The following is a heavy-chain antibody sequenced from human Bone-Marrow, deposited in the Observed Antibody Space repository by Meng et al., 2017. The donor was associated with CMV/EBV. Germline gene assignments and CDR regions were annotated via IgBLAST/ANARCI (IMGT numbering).Heavy chain of an antibody. V-gene: IGHV1-69*06. J-gene: IGHJ6*02. CDR2: IIPIFGTA. CDR3: ARRRRGYYYGMDV. Sequence: SVKVSCKASGGTFSSYAISWVRQAPGQGLEWMGGIIPIFGTANYAQKFQGRVTITADKSTSTAYVELSSLRSEDTAVYYCARRRRGYYYGMDVWGQGTTVTVSS. D-gene: IGHD3-10*01. CDR1: GGTFSSYA.